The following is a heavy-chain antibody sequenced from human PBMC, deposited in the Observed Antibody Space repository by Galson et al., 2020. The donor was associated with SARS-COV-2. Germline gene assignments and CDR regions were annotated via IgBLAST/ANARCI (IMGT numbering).Heavy chain of an antibody. CDR3: ARVIGAAGV. CDR2: MNPNNGNT. Sequence: ASVKVSCKASGYTFTSFDINWVRQATGQGLEWMGWMNPNNGNTGYAQKFQGRVTMTRDTSISTAYMELNSLRSEDTAVYYCARVIGAAGVWGQGTLVTVSS. J-gene: IGHJ4*02. V-gene: IGHV1-8*01. CDR1: GYTFTSFD. D-gene: IGHD6-13*01.